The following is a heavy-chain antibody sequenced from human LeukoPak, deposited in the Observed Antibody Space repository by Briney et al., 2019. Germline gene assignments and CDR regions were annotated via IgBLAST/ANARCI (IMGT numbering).Heavy chain of an antibody. CDR2: IYYSGST. D-gene: IGHD2-2*01. V-gene: IGHV4-39*07. J-gene: IGHJ4*02. CDR3: ARGEGSTRLHLFDY. Sequence: PSETLSLTCTVSGGSISSSSYYWGWIRQPPGKGLGWIGSIYYSGSTYYNPSLKSRVTISVDTSKNQFSLKLSSVTAADTAVYYCARGEGSTRLHLFDYWGQGTLVTVSS. CDR1: GGSISSSSYY.